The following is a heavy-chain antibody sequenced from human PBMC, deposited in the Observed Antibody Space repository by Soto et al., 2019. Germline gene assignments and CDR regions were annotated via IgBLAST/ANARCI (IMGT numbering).Heavy chain of an antibody. Sequence: SETLSLTCTVSGGSISSDYYWSWIRQPPGKGLEWIGYIYNSGRTYYNPSLKSRVTISVDTSRNQFSLKLRSVTAADTAVYYCARVPGPWGQGTLVTVSS. J-gene: IGHJ5*02. CDR2: IYNSGRT. CDR3: ARVPGP. CDR1: GGSISSDYY. V-gene: IGHV4-30-4*01. D-gene: IGHD3-10*01.